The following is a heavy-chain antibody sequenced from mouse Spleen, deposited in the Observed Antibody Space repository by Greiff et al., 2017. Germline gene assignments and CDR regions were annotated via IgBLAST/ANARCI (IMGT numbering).Heavy chain of an antibody. V-gene: IGHV6-3*01. Sequence: DVKLVESGGGLVQPGGSMKLSCVASGFTFSNYWMNWVRQSPEKGPEWVAQIRSKSDNYATHYAESVKGRFTISRDDSKSSVYLQMNNLRAEDTGIYYCTDSSEYYYAMDYWGQGTSVTVSS. J-gene: IGHJ4*01. CDR2: IRSKSDNYAT. CDR1: GFTFSNYW. D-gene: IGHD3-1*01. CDR3: TDSSEYYYAMDY.